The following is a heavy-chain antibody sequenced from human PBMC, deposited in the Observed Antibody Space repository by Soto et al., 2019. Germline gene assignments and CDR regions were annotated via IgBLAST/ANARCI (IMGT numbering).Heavy chain of an antibody. J-gene: IGHJ4*02. CDR2: MFYGVST. D-gene: IGHD3-3*02. Sequence: SVTLALTFTVSGSSINSRGLYWDWIRQPPGKGLEWIGSMFYGVSTYYNPSLKSRVTVSVDTSKNQFSLNLRSVTAADTAVYYCARLPSRHLVDYWGQGTLVTVSS. CDR1: GSSINSRGLY. CDR3: ARLPSRHLVDY. V-gene: IGHV4-39*01.